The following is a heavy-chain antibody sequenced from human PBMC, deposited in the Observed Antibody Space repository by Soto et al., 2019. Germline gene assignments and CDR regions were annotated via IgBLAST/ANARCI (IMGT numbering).Heavy chain of an antibody. V-gene: IGHV1-8*01. CDR1: GYTFNRHD. J-gene: IGHJ3*02. D-gene: IGHD6-19*01. CDR2: MNPNSGNT. CDR3: AREDLYGSIQDNTFDI. Sequence: QVQLVQSGAEVKRSGASVRISCKASGYTFNRHDINWVRQATGQGPEWIGWMNPNSGNTGYAQKFQGRVTMTRDSSITTAYMDLSSLTSEDTAIYYCAREDLYGSIQDNTFDIWGQGTMVSVSS.